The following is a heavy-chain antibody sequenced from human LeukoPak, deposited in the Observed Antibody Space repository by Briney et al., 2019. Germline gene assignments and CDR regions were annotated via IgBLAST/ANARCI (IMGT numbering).Heavy chain of an antibody. Sequence: ASVKVSCTVSGYTLTELSMHWVRQAPGKGLEWMGGFDPEDGETIYAQKFQGRVTMTEDTSTDTAYMELSSLRSEDTAVCYCATKPYSITMVRGVPPGDYYGMDVWGQGTTVTVSS. CDR2: FDPEDGET. J-gene: IGHJ6*02. CDR1: GYTLTELS. D-gene: IGHD3-10*01. CDR3: ATKPYSITMVRGVPPGDYYGMDV. V-gene: IGHV1-24*01.